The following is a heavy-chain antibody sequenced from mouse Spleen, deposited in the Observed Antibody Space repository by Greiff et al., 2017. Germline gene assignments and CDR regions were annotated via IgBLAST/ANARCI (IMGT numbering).Heavy chain of an antibody. V-gene: IGHV5-9-3*01. D-gene: IGHD2-10*02. CDR3: ASLYGNYDYYAMDY. Sequence: EVHLVESGGGLVKLGGSLKLSCAASGFTFSSYAMSWVRQTPEKRLEWVATISSGGGNTYYPDSVKGRFTISRDNAKNTLYLQMSSLKSEDTAMYYCASLYGNYDYYAMDYWGQGTSVTVSS. CDR2: ISSGGGNT. J-gene: IGHJ4*01. CDR1: GFTFSSYA.